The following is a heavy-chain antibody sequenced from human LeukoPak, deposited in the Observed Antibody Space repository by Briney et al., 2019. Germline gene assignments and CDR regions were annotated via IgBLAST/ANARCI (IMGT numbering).Heavy chain of an antibody. D-gene: IGHD2-2*01. CDR3: ARHSTESATNGAFDI. CDR1: GGTISSYY. V-gene: IGHV4-59*08. Sequence: PSETLSLTCTVSGGTISSYYWSWIRQPPGKGLEWIAYIYYSGSTNYNPSLKSRVTISVDTSKNQFSLKLSSVTAADTAVYYCARHSTESATNGAFDIWGQGTVVTVSS. J-gene: IGHJ3*02. CDR2: IYYSGST.